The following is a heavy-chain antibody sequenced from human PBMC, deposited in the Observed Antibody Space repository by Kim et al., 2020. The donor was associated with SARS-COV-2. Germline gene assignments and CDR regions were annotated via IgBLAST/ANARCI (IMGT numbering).Heavy chain of an antibody. J-gene: IGHJ5*02. CDR3: AKTPGMIVVVSSWFDP. V-gene: IGHV3-23*01. Sequence: SVKGRFTIYRDNSKNTLYLQMNSLRAEDTAVYDCAKTPGMIVVVSSWFDPWGQGTLVIVSS. D-gene: IGHD3-22*01.